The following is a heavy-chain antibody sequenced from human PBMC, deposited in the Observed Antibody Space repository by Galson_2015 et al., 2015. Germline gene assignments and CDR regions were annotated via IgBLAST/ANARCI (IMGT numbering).Heavy chain of an antibody. Sequence: SLRLSCAASGFTFSSYAMRWVRQAPGKGLEWVSGISGGGGSKYYADSVKRRFTISSDNSKHTLYLQMNHLSAEDTALYYCEKVTTKKGSSSSRHGWSEGTQGTVTS. D-gene: IGHD6-13*01. J-gene: IGHJ4*02. CDR2: ISGGGGSK. CDR3: EKVTTKKGSSSSRHG. V-gene: IGHV3-23*01. CDR1: GFTFSSYA.